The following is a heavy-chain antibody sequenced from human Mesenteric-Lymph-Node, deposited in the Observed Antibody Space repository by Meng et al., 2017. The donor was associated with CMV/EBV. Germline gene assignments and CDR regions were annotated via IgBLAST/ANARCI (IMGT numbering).Heavy chain of an antibody. V-gene: IGHV4-4*02. J-gene: IGHJ4*02. CDR1: GGSISSSNG. Sequence: CAGSGGSISSSNGWSWVRQPPGKGLEWIGEILHSGNTNYNPSLKSRVTISVDKSRNQFSLKLSPVTAADTAVYYCARDLTVVRGVLDYWSQGTLVTVSS. CDR2: ILHSGNT. D-gene: IGHD3-10*01. CDR3: ARDLTVVRGVLDY.